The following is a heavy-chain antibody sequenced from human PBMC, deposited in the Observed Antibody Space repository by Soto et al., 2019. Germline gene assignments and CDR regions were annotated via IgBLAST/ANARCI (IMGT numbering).Heavy chain of an antibody. V-gene: IGHV4-59*08. CDR3: ARHLPQGVGSSGYYYVYWFDP. D-gene: IGHD3-22*01. CDR2: IYYSGST. CDR1: GGSISSYY. J-gene: IGHJ5*02. Sequence: PSETLSLTCTVSGGSISSYYWSWIRQPPGKGLEWIGYIYYSGSTNYNPSLKSRVTISVDTSKNQFSLKLSSVTAADTAVYYCARHLPQGVGSSGYYYVYWFDPWGQGTLVTVSS.